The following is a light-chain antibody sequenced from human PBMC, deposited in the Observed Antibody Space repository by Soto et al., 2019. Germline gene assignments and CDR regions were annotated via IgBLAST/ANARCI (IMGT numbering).Light chain of an antibody. CDR3: SSYAASNNSYFV. Sequence: QSVLTQPPSASGSPGQSVTISCTGTSSDVGGYNYVSWYQQYPGRAPKLMIYEVTKRPSGVPDRFSGSKSGNTASLTVSGLQAEDEADYYCSSYAASNNSYFVFGGGTALTVL. CDR1: SSDVGGYNY. J-gene: IGLJ3*02. CDR2: EVT. V-gene: IGLV2-8*01.